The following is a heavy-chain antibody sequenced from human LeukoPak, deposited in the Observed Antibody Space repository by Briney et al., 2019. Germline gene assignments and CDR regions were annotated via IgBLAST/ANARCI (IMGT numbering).Heavy chain of an antibody. J-gene: IGHJ1*01. D-gene: IGHD5-12*01. Sequence: GGSLRLSCAASGFTFSSYGMHWVRQAPGKGLEWVAFIRYDGSNKYYADSVKGRFTISRDNSKNTLYLQMNSLRAEDTAVYYCAKGGYSSWPFEYFQHWGQGTLVTVSS. CDR3: AKGGYSSWPFEYFQH. CDR1: GFTFSSYG. V-gene: IGHV3-30*02. CDR2: IRYDGSNK.